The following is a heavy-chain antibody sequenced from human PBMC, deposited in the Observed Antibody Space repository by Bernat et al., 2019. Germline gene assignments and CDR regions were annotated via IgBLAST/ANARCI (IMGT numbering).Heavy chain of an antibody. CDR2: ISGSGGST. CDR3: AKLATNLIVLVVYAT. D-gene: IGHD2-8*02. V-gene: IGHV3-23*01. J-gene: IGHJ5*02. Sequence: VQLQQWGAGLLKPSETLSLTCAVYGGSFSGYYWSWIRQPPGKGLEWVSAISGSGGSTYYADSVKGRFTISRDNSKNTLYLQMNSLRAEDTAVYYCAKLATNLIVLVVYATWGQGTLVTVSS. CDR1: GGSFSGYY.